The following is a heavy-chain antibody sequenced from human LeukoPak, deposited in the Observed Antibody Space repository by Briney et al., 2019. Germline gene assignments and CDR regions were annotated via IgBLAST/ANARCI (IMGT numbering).Heavy chain of an antibody. CDR2: INPNSGGT. Sequence: ASVKVSCKASGYTFTGYYMHWVRQAPGQGLEWMGWINPNSGGTNYAQKFQGRVTMTRDTSISTAYMELSRLRSDDTAVYYCARGTRVIVVVPAAQCPYWGQETLVTVSS. V-gene: IGHV1-2*02. CDR3: ARGTRVIVVVPAAQCPY. J-gene: IGHJ4*02. CDR1: GYTFTGYY. D-gene: IGHD2-2*01.